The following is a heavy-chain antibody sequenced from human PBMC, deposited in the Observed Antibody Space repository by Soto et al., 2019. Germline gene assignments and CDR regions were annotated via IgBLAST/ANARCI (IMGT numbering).Heavy chain of an antibody. D-gene: IGHD3-22*01. CDR2: IYYSGAT. Sequence: QVQLQESGPGLVKPSQTLSLTCTVSGGSISSGGYYWSWLRQHPGKGLEWIGYIYYSGATYYNPSLKTRLTISVDTSKNQCSLKLTSVTDADTAVYYCARDSSGYYRIDYWGQGTLVTVSS. V-gene: IGHV4-31*03. J-gene: IGHJ4*02. CDR3: ARDSSGYYRIDY. CDR1: GGSISSGGYY.